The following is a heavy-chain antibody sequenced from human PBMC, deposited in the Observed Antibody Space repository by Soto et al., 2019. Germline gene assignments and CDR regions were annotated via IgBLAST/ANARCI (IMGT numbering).Heavy chain of an antibody. CDR3: ARGTWKFDS. CDR2: IYYSGST. V-gene: IGHV4-59*01. J-gene: IGHJ4*02. Sequence: SETLSLTCTVSGGSISSFYWSWIRQPPGKGLEWIGYIYYSGSTNYNPSLKSRVTISVDTPKNQFSLKLSSVTAADTAVYYCARGTWKFDSWGQGTLVTVSS. CDR1: GGSISSFY. D-gene: IGHD1-1*01.